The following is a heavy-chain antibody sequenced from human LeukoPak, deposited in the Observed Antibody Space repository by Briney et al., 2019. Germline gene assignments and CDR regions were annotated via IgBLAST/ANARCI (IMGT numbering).Heavy chain of an antibody. CDR1: GGSISSSNYY. J-gene: IGHJ4*02. V-gene: IGHV4-39*01. D-gene: IGHD4-17*01. Sequence: SETLSLTCTVSGGSISSSNYYWGWIRQPPGKGLEWIGNIFYSGSTHYNPSLKSRVTISVDTSKNQFSLKLNSVTAADTAVYHCARHAPSTVTTWWDYWGQGTLVTVSS. CDR3: ARHAPSTVTTWWDY. CDR2: IFYSGST.